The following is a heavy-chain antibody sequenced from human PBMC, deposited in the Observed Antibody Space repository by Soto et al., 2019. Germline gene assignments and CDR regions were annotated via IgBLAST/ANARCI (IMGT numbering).Heavy chain of an antibody. CDR2: MIPISGNA. Sequence: SVKLTSKASGYTLNSYDSNWARQATGQGLEWMGGMIPISGNANYAQKFQGRVTITADESTSTAYMELSSLRSEDTAVYYCARGLVRNWNDDYGMDVWGQGTTVTVSS. CDR1: GYTLNSYD. CDR3: ARGLVRNWNDDYGMDV. V-gene: IGHV1-69*13. D-gene: IGHD1-1*01. J-gene: IGHJ6*02.